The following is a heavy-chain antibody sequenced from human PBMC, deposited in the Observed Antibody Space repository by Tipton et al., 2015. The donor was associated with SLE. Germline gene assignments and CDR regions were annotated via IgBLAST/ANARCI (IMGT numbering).Heavy chain of an antibody. V-gene: IGHV4-39*07. D-gene: IGHD5-12*01. J-gene: IGHJ4*02. CDR1: GGSISSSSYY. Sequence: TLSLTCTVSGGSISSSSYYWGWIRQPPGKGLEWIGSIYYSGSTYYNPSLKSRVTISVDTSKNQFSLKLSSVTAADTAVYYCARGGIGGYDSSDYWGQGTLVTVSS. CDR2: IYYSGST. CDR3: ARGGIGGYDSSDY.